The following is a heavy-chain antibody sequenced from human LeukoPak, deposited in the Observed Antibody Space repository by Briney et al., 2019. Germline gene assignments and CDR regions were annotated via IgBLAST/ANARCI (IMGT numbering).Heavy chain of an antibody. CDR2: LNSGGNT. Sequence: GGSLRLSCAASGFTVSSNYLTWVRQAPGKGLEWISVLNSGGNTYYAGSVKGRFTISRDNSKHTLYLQMNSLRAEDTALYYCATSYDMGWLIGYWGQGTLVTVSS. CDR1: GFTVSSNY. CDR3: ATSYDMGWLIGY. V-gene: IGHV3-53*01. J-gene: IGHJ4*02. D-gene: IGHD3/OR15-3a*01.